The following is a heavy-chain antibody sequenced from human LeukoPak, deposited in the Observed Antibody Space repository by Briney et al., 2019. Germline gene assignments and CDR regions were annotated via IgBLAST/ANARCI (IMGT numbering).Heavy chain of an antibody. J-gene: IGHJ4*02. Sequence: PGGSLRLSCTASGFTFGDYAMSWVRQAPGKGLEWVGFIRSKAYGGTTEYAASVKGRFTISRDDSKSIAYLQMNSLKTEDTAVYYCTREGQWWGLGWGQGTLVTVSS. CDR2: IRSKAYGGTT. D-gene: IGHD2-15*01. V-gene: IGHV3-49*04. CDR1: GFTFGDYA. CDR3: TREGQWWGLG.